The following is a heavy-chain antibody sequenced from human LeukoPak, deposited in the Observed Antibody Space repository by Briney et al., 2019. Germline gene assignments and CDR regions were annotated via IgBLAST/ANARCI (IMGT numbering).Heavy chain of an antibody. CDR2: ISAYNGNT. CDR3: ARSLVRGVIITIVGAFDI. D-gene: IGHD3-10*01. V-gene: IGHV1-18*01. J-gene: IGHJ3*02. CDR1: GYTFTSYG. Sequence: ASVKVSCKASGYTFTSYGISWVRQAPGQGLEWMGWISAYNGNTNYAQKLQGRVTMTTDTSTSTAYMELRSLRSDDTAVYYCARSLVRGVIITIVGAFDIWGQGTMVTVSS.